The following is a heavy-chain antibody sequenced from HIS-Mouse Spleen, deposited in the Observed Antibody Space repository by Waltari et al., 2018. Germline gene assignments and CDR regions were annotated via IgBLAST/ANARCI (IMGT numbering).Heavy chain of an antibody. J-gene: IGHJ5*02. CDR2: TNPNRGGT. Sequence: QVQLVQSGAEVKKPGASVKFSCKAAGYTFTGDYMHWVRQAPGQGLEWMGWTNPNRGGTNYAQKFQGRVPITRDTSISTAYMELGRLRSDDTAVYYCAGGGGRWELLLPNWFDPWGQGTLVTVSS. CDR1: GYTFTGDY. CDR3: AGGGGRWELLLPNWFDP. D-gene: IGHD1-26*01. V-gene: IGHV1-2*02.